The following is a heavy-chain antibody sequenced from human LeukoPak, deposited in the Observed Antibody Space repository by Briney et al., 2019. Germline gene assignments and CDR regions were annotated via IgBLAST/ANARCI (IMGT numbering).Heavy chain of an antibody. CDR3: ARDHSIYGSGSYRIDP. D-gene: IGHD3-10*01. J-gene: IGHJ5*02. CDR1: GFTFSDYY. Sequence: PGGSLRLSCAASGFTFSDYYMSWIRQAPGKGLEGVSYISSRGSNIYYADSVKGRFTISRDNAKNSLYLQMNSLRAEDTAVYYCARDHSIYGSGSYRIDPWGQGTLVTVSP. V-gene: IGHV3-11*01. CDR2: ISSRGSNI.